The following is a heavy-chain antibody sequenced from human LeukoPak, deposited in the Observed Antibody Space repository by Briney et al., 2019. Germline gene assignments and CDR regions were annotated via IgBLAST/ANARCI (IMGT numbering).Heavy chain of an antibody. V-gene: IGHV1-69*13. CDR3: AGYSSSPFYYYYYGMDV. CDR1: GGIFSSYA. D-gene: IGHD6-13*01. J-gene: IGHJ6*02. Sequence: SVTVSCKASGGIFSSYAISWVRQAPGQGLEWMGGIIPIFGTANYAQKFQGRVTITADESTSTAYMELSSLRSEDTAVYYCAGYSSSPFYYYYYGMDVWGQGTTVTVSS. CDR2: IIPIFGTA.